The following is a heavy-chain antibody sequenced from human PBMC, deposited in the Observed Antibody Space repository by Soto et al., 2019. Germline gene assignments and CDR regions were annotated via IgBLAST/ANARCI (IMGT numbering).Heavy chain of an antibody. CDR2: LHSSGFA. Sequence: QVHLQESGPGLVKPSETLSLTCSVSGASMSDYHGSWIRQSPGKGLEHIGYLHSSGFAEYNPSLNSRIKISMDTSKNPFSLNLRSVTAADTAMYYCARSGHTFVGAVWGQGILVTVSS. CDR3: ARSGHTFVGAV. CDR1: GASMSDYH. J-gene: IGHJ4*02. V-gene: IGHV4-59*01. D-gene: IGHD1-26*01.